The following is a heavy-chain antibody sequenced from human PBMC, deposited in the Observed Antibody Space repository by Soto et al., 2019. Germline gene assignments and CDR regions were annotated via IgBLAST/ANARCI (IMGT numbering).Heavy chain of an antibody. J-gene: IGHJ4*01. CDR3: AKGDGFWTDLEF. D-gene: IGHD3-3*01. CDR1: GFSFSGHA. Sequence: EVQLLESGGGLRQPGGSLRLSCAASGFSFSGHAMSWVRQAPGKGLEWVSSTSASGDTTYYADSVKGRFIISRDNSKNTLYLQINSLRAEDTALYYCAKGDGFWTDLEFWGHGTLVTVSS. CDR2: TSASGDTT. V-gene: IGHV3-23*01.